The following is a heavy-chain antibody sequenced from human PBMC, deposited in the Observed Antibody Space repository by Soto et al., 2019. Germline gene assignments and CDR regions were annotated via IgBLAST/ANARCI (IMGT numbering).Heavy chain of an antibody. J-gene: IGHJ6*02. CDR2: IIPIFGTA. Sequence: SVKVSCKASGGTFSSYAISWVRQAPGQGLEWMGGIIPIFGTANYAQKFQGRVTITADESTSTAYMELSSLRSEDTAVYYCARGNQLLSRLYYGMDVWGQGTTVTVSS. D-gene: IGHD2-2*01. V-gene: IGHV1-69*13. CDR1: GGTFSSYA. CDR3: ARGNQLLSRLYYGMDV.